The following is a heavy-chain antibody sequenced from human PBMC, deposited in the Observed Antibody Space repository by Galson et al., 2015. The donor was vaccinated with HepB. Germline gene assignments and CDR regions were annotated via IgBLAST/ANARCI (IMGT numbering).Heavy chain of an antibody. CDR3: ARHYDMLTGADLY. V-gene: IGHV5-10-1*01. Sequence: QSGAEVKKPGESPRTSCKGSGYSFTSYWIFWVREMPGKGLEWMGRIDPSDSYTNYSPSFQRHVTISADKSISTAYLQWSSLKASDTAMYYCARHYDMLTGADLYWGQGTLVTVSS. CDR2: IDPSDSYT. J-gene: IGHJ4*02. D-gene: IGHD3-9*01. CDR1: GYSFTSYW.